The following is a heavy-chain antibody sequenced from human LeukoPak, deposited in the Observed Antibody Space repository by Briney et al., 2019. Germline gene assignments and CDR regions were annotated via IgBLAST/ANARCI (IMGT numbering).Heavy chain of an antibody. V-gene: IGHV3-23*01. D-gene: IGHD7-27*01. CDR3: AKSPGDYYYYYYMDV. Sequence: PGGSLRLSCAASGFTFSSYAMSWVRQAPGKGLEWVSAISGSGGSTYYADSVKGRFTISRGNSKNTLYLQMNSLRAEDTAVYYCAKSPGDYYYYYYMDVWGKGTTVTVSS. CDR1: GFTFSSYA. CDR2: ISGSGGST. J-gene: IGHJ6*03.